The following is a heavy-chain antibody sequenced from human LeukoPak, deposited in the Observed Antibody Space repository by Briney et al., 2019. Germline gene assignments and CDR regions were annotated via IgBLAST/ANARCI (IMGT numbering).Heavy chain of an antibody. J-gene: IGHJ3*02. CDR1: VGTFSSYA. CDR3: ARLDNSGYDLSGAFDI. Sequence: SVKVSCKASVGTFSSYAISWVRQAPGQRLEWMGRIIPILGIANYAQKFQGRVTITADKSTSTAYMELSSLRSEDTAVYYCARLDNSGYDLSGAFDIWGQGTMVTVSS. D-gene: IGHD5-12*01. CDR2: IIPILGIA. V-gene: IGHV1-69*04.